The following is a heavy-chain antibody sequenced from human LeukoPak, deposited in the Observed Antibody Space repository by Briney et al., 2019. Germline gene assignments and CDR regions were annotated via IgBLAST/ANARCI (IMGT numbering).Heavy chain of an antibody. J-gene: IGHJ6*02. V-gene: IGHV4-34*01. Sequence: SETLSLTCAVYGGSFSGYYWSWIRQPPGKGLEWIGEINHSGSTNYNPSLKSRVTISVDTSKNQFSLKLSSVTAADTAVYYCARAPVAYYYYGMDVWGQGTTVTVS. CDR1: GGSFSGYY. CDR2: INHSGST. CDR3: ARAPVAYYYYGMDV. D-gene: IGHD6-19*01.